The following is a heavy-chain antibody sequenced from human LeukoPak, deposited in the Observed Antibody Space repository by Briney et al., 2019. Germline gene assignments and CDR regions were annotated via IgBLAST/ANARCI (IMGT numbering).Heavy chain of an antibody. CDR3: ARVREYSSGCYFDS. CDR1: GFTFSGYY. D-gene: IGHD6-19*01. CDR2: IKPDSGGT. J-gene: IGHJ4*02. V-gene: IGHV1-2*02. Sequence: ASVTVSCKASGFTFSGYYLQWVRQAPGQGLDWMGWIKPDSGGTNYAQKFQGRVTMTRDTSIKTGYMELSRLRSDDTAMYYCARVREYSSGCYFDSWGQGTLVTVSS.